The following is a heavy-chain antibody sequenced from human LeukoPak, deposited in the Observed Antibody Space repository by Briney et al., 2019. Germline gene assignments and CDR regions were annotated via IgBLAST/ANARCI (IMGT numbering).Heavy chain of an antibody. CDR2: ISGSGGST. CDR3: ARTTVVTPRYFDY. Sequence: GGSLRLSCAASGFTFSSYAMSWVRQAPGKGLEWVSAISGSGGSTYYADSVKGRFTISRDSSKNTLYLQMNSLRAEDTAVYYCARTTVVTPRYFDYWGQGTLVTVSS. CDR1: GFTFSSYA. J-gene: IGHJ4*02. D-gene: IGHD4-23*01. V-gene: IGHV3-23*01.